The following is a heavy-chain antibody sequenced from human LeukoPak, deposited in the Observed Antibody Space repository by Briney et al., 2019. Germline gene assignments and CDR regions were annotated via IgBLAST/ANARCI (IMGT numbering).Heavy chain of an antibody. CDR2: IYTSGST. J-gene: IGHJ6*02. D-gene: IGHD5-18*01. V-gene: IGHV4-4*07. CDR3: ARAISYGYGNYYYYYGMDV. CDR1: GGSISSYY. Sequence: PSETLSLTCTVSGGSISSYYWSWIRQPAGKGLKWIGRIYTSGSTNYNPSLKSRVTMSVDTSKNQFSLKLSSVTAADTAVYYCARAISYGYGNYYYYYGMDVWGQGTTVTVSS.